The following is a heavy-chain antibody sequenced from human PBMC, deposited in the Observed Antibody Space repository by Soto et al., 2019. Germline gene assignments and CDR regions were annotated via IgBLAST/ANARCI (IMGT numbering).Heavy chain of an antibody. Sequence: AETLSLTCTVSGGSISSYYWSLIRQPAGKGLEWIGRIYTSGSTNYNPSLKSRVTMSVDTSKNQFSLKLSSVTAADTAVYYCASDYYDSSGDHYYFDYWGKGAFVAVSS. CDR2: IYTSGST. D-gene: IGHD3-22*01. J-gene: IGHJ4*02. CDR3: ASDYYDSSGDHYYFDY. CDR1: GGSISSYY. V-gene: IGHV4-4*07.